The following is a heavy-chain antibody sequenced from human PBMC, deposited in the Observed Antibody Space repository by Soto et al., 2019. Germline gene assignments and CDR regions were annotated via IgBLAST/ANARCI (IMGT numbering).Heavy chain of an antibody. D-gene: IGHD3-10*01. Sequence: PSETLSLTCTVSGVSLTSGNWWTWVRQSAQTGQEHIGDIFLDDTANYNPSSDRRGAMSVSTYTTQFSLTLTSVTAAAAAVYFCSRVVYDTRLNYIYFDFWGPGTLVTVSS. CDR3: SRVVYDTRLNYIYFDF. CDR2: IFLDDTA. CDR1: GVSLTSGNW. J-gene: IGHJ4*02. V-gene: IGHV4-4*02.